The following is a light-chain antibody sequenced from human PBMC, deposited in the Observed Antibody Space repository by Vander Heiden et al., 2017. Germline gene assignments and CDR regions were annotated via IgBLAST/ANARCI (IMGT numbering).Light chain of an antibody. CDR2: EVS. Sequence: QSALTQPASVSGSLGQSITISCTGTSSDVGGYNYVSWYQQHPGKAPKLMIYEVSNRPSGVSNRFSGSKSGNTASLTISGLQAEDEADYYCSSYTSSSTRVFGTGTKVTGL. CDR1: SSDVGGYNY. J-gene: IGLJ1*01. V-gene: IGLV2-14*01. CDR3: SSYTSSSTRV.